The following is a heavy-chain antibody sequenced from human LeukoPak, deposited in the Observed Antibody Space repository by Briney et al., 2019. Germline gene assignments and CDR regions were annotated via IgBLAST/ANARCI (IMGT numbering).Heavy chain of an antibody. J-gene: IGHJ5*02. CDR3: ARERSLAARGIDP. Sequence: KSGGSLRLSCAASGFTFSSYSMNWVRQAPGKGLEWVSSISSSSSYIYYADSVKGRFTISRDNAKNSLYLQMNSLRAEDTAVYYCARERSLAARGIDPWGQGTLVTVSS. CDR2: ISSSSSYI. CDR1: GFTFSSYS. D-gene: IGHD6-6*01. V-gene: IGHV3-21*01.